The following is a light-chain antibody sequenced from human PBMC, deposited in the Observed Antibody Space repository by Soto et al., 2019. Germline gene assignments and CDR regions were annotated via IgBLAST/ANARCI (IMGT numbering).Light chain of an antibody. CDR2: ATS. J-gene: IGKJ1*01. V-gene: IGKV1D-12*01. CDR1: QDISNW. CDR3: QQVNSFPRT. Sequence: DIQMTQSPSSVSASIGDRVTVTCRASQDISNWLAWYQQKPGEAPKLLIYATSSLQSGVPSRFRGSGSGTDFTLTITSLQPEDFATYYCQQVNSFPRTFGQGTKVQIK.